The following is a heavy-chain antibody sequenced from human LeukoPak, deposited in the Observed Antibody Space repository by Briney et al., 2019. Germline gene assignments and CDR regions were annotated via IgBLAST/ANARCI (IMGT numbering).Heavy chain of an antibody. V-gene: IGHV4-34*01. CDR3: ARGPIVADTGYFDA. CDR1: GGSFSGYH. Sequence: SGTLSLTCVVHGGSFSGYHWSWIRQPPRKGLEWIGEINPSGSVNHNPSLEGRVTISLDTSENQFSLNLNSVTAADTAVYFCARGPIVADTGYFDAWGQGALVTVSS. CDR2: INPSGSV. J-gene: IGHJ4*02. D-gene: IGHD5-12*01.